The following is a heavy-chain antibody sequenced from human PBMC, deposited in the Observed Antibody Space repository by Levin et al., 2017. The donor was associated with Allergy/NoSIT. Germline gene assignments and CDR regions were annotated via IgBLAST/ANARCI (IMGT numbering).Heavy chain of an antibody. CDR3: AKEHAGITIFGVVTSFDY. Sequence: GGSLRLSCAASGFTFSSYGMHWVRQAPGKGLEWVAVISYDGSNKYYADSVKGRFTISRDNSKNTLYLQMNSLRAEGTAVYYCAKEHAGITIFGVVTSFDYWGQGTLVTVSS. CDR1: GFTFSSYG. CDR2: ISYDGSNK. D-gene: IGHD3-3*01. V-gene: IGHV3-30*18. J-gene: IGHJ4*02.